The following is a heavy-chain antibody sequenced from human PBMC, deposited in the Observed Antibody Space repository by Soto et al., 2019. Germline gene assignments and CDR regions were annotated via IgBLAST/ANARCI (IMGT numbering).Heavy chain of an antibody. Sequence: RASVKVSCKASGGTFSSYAISWVRQAPGQGLEWMGGIIPIFGTANYAQKFQGRVTITADESTSTAYMELSSLRSEDTAVYYCARSGYHMAPFDYWGQGTLVTVSS. CDR3: ARSGYHMAPFDY. D-gene: IGHD3-22*01. CDR1: GGTFSSYA. CDR2: IIPIFGTA. V-gene: IGHV1-69*13. J-gene: IGHJ4*02.